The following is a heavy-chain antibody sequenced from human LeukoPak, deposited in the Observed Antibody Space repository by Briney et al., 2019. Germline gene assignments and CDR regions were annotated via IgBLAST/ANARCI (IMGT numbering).Heavy chain of an antibody. J-gene: IGHJ4*02. CDR1: GGSISSYY. CDR2: IHYTGST. D-gene: IGHD2-15*01. Sequence: SETLSLTCTVSGGSISSYYWSWIRQSPGKGLECIGYIHYTGSTNYNPSLKSRVTISLDTSKSHFSLKLTSVTAADTAVYYCARRYCSGGTCYGTYYFDSWGQGILVTVSS. CDR3: ARRYCSGGTCYGTYYFDS. V-gene: IGHV4-59*12.